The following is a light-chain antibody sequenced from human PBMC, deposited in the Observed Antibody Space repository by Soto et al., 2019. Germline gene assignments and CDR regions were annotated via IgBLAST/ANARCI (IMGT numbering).Light chain of an antibody. J-gene: IGKJ4*01. V-gene: IGKV1-9*01. CDR1: QGIGSD. CDR3: DHLNNYPLT. Sequence: IQLPQSPSSLPASVGDRVTITCRASQGIGSDLAWYQQKPGKAPKLLIYAPVTVRDGVPSRFSGSGSVTDFTLNIGGLQPEDLATDYCDHLNNYPLTVGGGTNVEI. CDR2: APV.